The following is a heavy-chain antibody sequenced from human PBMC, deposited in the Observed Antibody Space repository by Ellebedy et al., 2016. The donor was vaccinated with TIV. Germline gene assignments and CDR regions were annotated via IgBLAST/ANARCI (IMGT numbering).Heavy chain of an antibody. CDR3: AKGRSGTYIHHAFDY. CDR2: FSVSGDST. D-gene: IGHD1-14*01. V-gene: IGHV3-23*01. Sequence: PGGSLRLSCAASGFTFSNYAMSWVRQAPGRGLEWVSGFSVSGDSTYYTDSVKGRFTISRDNSKNTLYLQINSLRAEDTAIYYCAKGRSGTYIHHAFDYWGQGTLVTVSS. J-gene: IGHJ4*02. CDR1: GFTFSNYA.